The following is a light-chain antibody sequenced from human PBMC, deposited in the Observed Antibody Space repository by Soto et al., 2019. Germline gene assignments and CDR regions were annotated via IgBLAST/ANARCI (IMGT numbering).Light chain of an antibody. Sequence: DVPLTLSVASLCGKVGGSGTSTFRASQTLSSWLAWYLQKPGKAPKLLIYKASTLQSGVPSRLSGSGSGTEFTLTISSLQPDDFATYYCQHYTSYSEASGQRANVDI. J-gene: IGKJ1*01. CDR2: KAS. V-gene: IGKV1-5*03. CDR3: QHYTSYSEA. CDR1: QTLSSW.